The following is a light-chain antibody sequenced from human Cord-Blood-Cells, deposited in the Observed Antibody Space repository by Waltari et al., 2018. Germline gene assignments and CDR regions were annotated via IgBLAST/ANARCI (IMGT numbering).Light chain of an antibody. V-gene: IGKV1-9*01. CDR1: QGISSY. J-gene: IGKJ4*01. Sequence: IQLTPSPSSLSASVGDRVTITCRASQGISSYLAWYQQKPGKAPKLLIYAASTLQSGVPSRFSGSGSGTDFTLTISSLQPEDFATYYCQQLNSYPLTLGGGTKVEIK. CDR3: QQLNSYPLT. CDR2: AAS.